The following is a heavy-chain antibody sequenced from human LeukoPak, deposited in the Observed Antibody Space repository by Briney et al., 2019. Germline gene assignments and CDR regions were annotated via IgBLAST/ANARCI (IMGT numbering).Heavy chain of an antibody. CDR1: GGSISSNSYY. Sequence: SETLSLTCAVSGGSISSNSYYWSWIRQPPGKGLEWIGEINHSGSTNYNPSLKSRVTISVDTSKNQFSLKLSSVTAADTAVYYCARHRKLWRWLQSSLWWSSWFDPWGQGTLVTVSS. CDR2: INHSGST. V-gene: IGHV4-39*01. D-gene: IGHD5-24*01. CDR3: ARHRKLWRWLQSSLWWSSWFDP. J-gene: IGHJ5*02.